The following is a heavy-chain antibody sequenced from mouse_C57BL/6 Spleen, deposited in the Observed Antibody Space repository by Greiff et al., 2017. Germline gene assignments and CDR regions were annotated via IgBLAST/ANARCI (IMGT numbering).Heavy chain of an antibody. CDR3: ASGDYYGSSDWYFEG. CDR2: ICPGDGDT. Sequence: VQLQQSGPELVKPGASVKISCTASGYAFSSSWMNWVHQRPGKGLEWIGRICPGDGDTNYNGKFKGKDTLTADKSSSAAYMQLSSLTSEDSAVYVCASGDYYGSSDWYFEGWGTGTTVTVST. J-gene: IGHJ1*03. D-gene: IGHD1-1*01. V-gene: IGHV1-82*01. CDR1: GYAFSSSW.